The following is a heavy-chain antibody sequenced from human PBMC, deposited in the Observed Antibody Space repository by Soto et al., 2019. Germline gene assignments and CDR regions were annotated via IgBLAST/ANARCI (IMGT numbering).Heavy chain of an antibody. Sequence: QVQLQESGPGLVKPLGTLSLTCAGSGGSISSSNWGNCVRHPPGKGVGWVGEIYHSGSTNYNPSPKSRVTVSADKSENQFSLKLSSVTAADTAVYYCARERTRGAFDIWGQGTMVTVSS. CDR3: ARERTRGAFDI. D-gene: IGHD3-10*01. CDR2: IYHSGST. CDR1: GGSISSSNW. V-gene: IGHV4-4*02. J-gene: IGHJ3*02.